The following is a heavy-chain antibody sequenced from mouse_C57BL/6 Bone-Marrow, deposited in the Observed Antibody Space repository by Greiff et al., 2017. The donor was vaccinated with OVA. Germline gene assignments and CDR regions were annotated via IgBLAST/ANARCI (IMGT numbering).Heavy chain of an antibody. CDR1: GFNIKDYY. D-gene: IGHD4-1*02. CDR2: IDPEDGET. J-gene: IGHJ1*03. Sequence: VQLKESGAELVKPGASVKLSCTASGFNIKDYYMHWVKQRTEQGLEWIGRIDPEDGETKYAPKFPGKATITADTSSNTAYLQLSSLTSEDTAVYYCAPTGTSWYFDVWGTGTTVTVSS. V-gene: IGHV14-2*01. CDR3: APTGTSWYFDV.